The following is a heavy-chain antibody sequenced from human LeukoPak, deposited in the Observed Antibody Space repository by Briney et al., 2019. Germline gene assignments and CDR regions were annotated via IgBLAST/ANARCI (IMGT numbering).Heavy chain of an antibody. CDR3: ATGGSGWPYYFDY. J-gene: IGHJ4*02. CDR2: ISYDGSNK. D-gene: IGHD6-19*01. CDR1: GFTFSSYG. Sequence: PGRSLRLSCAASGFTFSSYGMHWVRQAPGKGLEWVAVISYDGSNKYYADSVKGRFTISRDNSKNTLYLQMNSLRSEDTAVYYCATGGSGWPYYFDYWGQGTLVTVSS. V-gene: IGHV3-30*03.